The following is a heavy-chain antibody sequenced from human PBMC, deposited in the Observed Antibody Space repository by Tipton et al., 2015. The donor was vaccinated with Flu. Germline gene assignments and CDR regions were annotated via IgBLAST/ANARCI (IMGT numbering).Heavy chain of an antibody. J-gene: IGHJ4*02. CDR2: IYHSGST. Sequence: TLSLTCTVSGYSISSGYYWGWIRQPPGKGLEWIGSIYHSGSTYYNPSLKSRVTISVDTSKNQFSLKLNSVTAADTAVYYCASSYYGGNFFLDYWGQGTLVTVSS. D-gene: IGHD4-23*01. V-gene: IGHV4-38-2*02. CDR3: ASSYYGGNFFLDY. CDR1: GYSISSGYY.